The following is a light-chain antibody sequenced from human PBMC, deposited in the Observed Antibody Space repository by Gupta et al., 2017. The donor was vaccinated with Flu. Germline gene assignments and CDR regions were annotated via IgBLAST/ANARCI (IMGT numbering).Light chain of an antibody. Sequence: GERGTSSCRASQSVSSYLGWYKQKRGQAPRLLIYDAANRATGITARCSGSGSGTDVILTRSSVEPEDFAVYYCQQRNKWPRTCGQGTKLEIK. CDR3: QQRNKWPRT. V-gene: IGKV3-11*01. CDR1: QSVSSY. J-gene: IGKJ2*01. CDR2: DAA.